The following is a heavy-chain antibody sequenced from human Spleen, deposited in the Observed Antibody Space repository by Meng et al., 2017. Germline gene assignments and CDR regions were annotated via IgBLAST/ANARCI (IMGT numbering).Heavy chain of an antibody. CDR2: INTNTGNP. CDR3: ARTKEYYDSSHDL. V-gene: IGHV7-4-1*02. CDR1: GYTFTTYT. D-gene: IGHD3-22*01. J-gene: IGHJ5*02. Sequence: VQLVQSGSELKKPGASVKVSCKASGYTFTTYTMHWVRQAPGQGLEWLGLINTNTGNPTYAPGFTGRFVFSLDTSISTAYLQISGLRAEDTAIYYCARTKEYYDSSHDLWGQGTLVTVSS.